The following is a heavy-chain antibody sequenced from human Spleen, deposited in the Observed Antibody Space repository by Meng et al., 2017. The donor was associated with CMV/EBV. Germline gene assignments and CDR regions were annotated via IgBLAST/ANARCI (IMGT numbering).Heavy chain of an antibody. CDR1: GFTFSNYG. CDR2: IRYDGRNK. CDR3: ARDTSGSYIYYYYGMDV. Sequence: GESLKISCTASGFTFSNYGMHWVRQAPGKGLEWVAFIRYDGRNKNYADSVKGRFTISRDNSKNTLFLQTNSLRTEDTAVYYCARDTSGSYIYYYYGMDVWGQGTTVTVSS. J-gene: IGHJ6*02. V-gene: IGHV3-30*02. D-gene: IGHD1-26*01.